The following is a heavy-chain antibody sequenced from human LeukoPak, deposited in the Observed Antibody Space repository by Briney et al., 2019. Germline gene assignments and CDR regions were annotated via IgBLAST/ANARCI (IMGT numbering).Heavy chain of an antibody. V-gene: IGHV4-59*01. D-gene: IGHD1-26*01. J-gene: IGHJ5*02. CDR2: IYSSGHT. CDR3: ARGGQWAETNWFDP. Sequence: PSETLSLTCTVSDGSISDYHWFWIRQPPAKGLEWIGDIYSSGHTDYTPSLRGRVSMSIDASRNHFSLKVDSVTTADTAVYYCARGGQWAETNWFDPWGRGILVSVS. CDR1: DGSISDYH.